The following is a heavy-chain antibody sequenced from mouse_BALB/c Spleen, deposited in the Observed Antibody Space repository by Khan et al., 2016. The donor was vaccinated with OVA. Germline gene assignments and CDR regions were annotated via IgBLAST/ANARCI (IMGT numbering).Heavy chain of an antibody. Sequence: EVQLQESGPELVKPGASVKISCKTSGYTFPEYTVHWVKQSLGKSLDWIGVINPKNGGTAYNQKFKGKATLTVDKSSSTAYMEFRSLTSEASAVYYCARDAGSSWGQGTSVTVAS. J-gene: IGHJ4*01. D-gene: IGHD1-3*01. CDR1: GYTFPEYT. V-gene: IGHV1-18*01. CDR2: INPKNGGT. CDR3: ARDAGSS.